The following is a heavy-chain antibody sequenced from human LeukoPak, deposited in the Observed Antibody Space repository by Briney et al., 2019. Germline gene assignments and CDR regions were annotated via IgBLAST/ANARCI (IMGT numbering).Heavy chain of an antibody. CDR2: IYYSGST. CDR3: ARPTPYYYDSSGYYGMAFDI. CDR1: GGSINSYY. Sequence: PSETLSLTCTVSGGSINSYYWSWIRQPPGKGLEWIGYIYYSGSTNYNPSLKSRVTISVDTSKNQFSLKLSSVTAADTAVYYCARPTPYYYDSSGYYGMAFDIWGQGTMVTVSS. D-gene: IGHD3-22*01. V-gene: IGHV4-59*01. J-gene: IGHJ3*02.